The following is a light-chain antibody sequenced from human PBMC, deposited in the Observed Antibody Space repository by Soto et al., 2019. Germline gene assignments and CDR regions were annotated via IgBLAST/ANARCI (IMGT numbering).Light chain of an antibody. CDR1: QSVSSSH. Sequence: EIVFTQSPATLSLSPGERATLSCRASQSVSSSHLAWYQQKPGQAPRLLIYSASSRETGIPDRFSGSGAGTEFTLTISRLEPEDIAVYYCQRYGNSPLTFGQGTKVDIK. CDR2: SAS. J-gene: IGKJ1*01. CDR3: QRYGNSPLT. V-gene: IGKV3-20*01.